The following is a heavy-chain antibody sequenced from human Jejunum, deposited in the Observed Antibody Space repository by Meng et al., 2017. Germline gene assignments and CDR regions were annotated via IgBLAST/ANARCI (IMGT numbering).Heavy chain of an antibody. CDR3: ANPPSCVKFIYH. CDR2: ISFDGRDK. Sequence: GESLKISCEASGFTFSSRAMHWVRQAPGKGLEWVAVISFDGRDKYYADSVNGRLTTSRDNSKSTLHLQMDSLRVEDTAVYYYANPPSCVKFIYHWGQGTLVTVSS. V-gene: IGHV3-30*01. CDR1: GFTFSSRA. J-gene: IGHJ5*02. D-gene: IGHD2-15*01.